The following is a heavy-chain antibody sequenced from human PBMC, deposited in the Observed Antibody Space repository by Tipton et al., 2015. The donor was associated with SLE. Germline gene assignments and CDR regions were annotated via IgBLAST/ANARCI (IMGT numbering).Heavy chain of an antibody. CDR3: ARKLHYYYGMDV. V-gene: IGHV4-34*01. CDR2: INHSGST. D-gene: IGHD2-21*01. CDR1: GGSFSGYY. Sequence: TLSLTCAVYGGSFSGYYWSGVRQPPGKGLEWIGEINHSGSTNYNPSLKSRVTISVDTSKNQFSLKLSSVTAADTAVYYCARKLHYYYGMDVWGQGTTVTVSS. J-gene: IGHJ6*02.